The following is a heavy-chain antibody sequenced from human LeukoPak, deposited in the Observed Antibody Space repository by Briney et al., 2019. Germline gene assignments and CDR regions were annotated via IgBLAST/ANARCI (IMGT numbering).Heavy chain of an antibody. J-gene: IGHJ4*02. CDR2: IYYSGST. CDR3: ARWSSGGDY. Sequence: PSETLSLTCTVSGGSISGYCWSWIRQPPGKGLEWIGYIYYSGSTNYDPSLKSRVTISVDTSKNQFSLKLSSVPAADTAVYYCARWSSGGDYWGQGTLVTVSS. V-gene: IGHV4-59*01. CDR1: GGSISGYC. D-gene: IGHD6-19*01.